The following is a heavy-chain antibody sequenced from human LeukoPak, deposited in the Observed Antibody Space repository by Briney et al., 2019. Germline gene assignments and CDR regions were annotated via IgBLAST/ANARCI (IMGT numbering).Heavy chain of an antibody. CDR3: ARQEAYYYDSSGYWSVAPKFDP. D-gene: IGHD3-22*01. V-gene: IGHV4-34*01. CDR1: GGSFSGYY. Sequence: PSETLSLTCAVYGGSFSGYYWSWIRQPPGKGLEWIGEINHSGSTNYNPSLKSRVTISVDTSKNQFSLKLSSVTAADTAVYYCARQEAYYYDSSGYWSVAPKFDPWGQGTLVTVSS. J-gene: IGHJ5*02. CDR2: INHSGST.